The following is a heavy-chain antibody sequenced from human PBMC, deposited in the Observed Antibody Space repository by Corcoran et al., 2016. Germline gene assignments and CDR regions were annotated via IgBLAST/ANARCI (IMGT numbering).Heavy chain of an antibody. CDR1: EFSVSSYW. Sequence: EVQLVESGGGLVQPGGSLRLSCVASEFSVSSYWMTWVRQAPGKGPEWVANIKQDGRGKYYVDSVKGRFTISRDNAKISLYLQNNSRRAQYKAVYYWVSEGAAADNWFHPWGQGSLVTVSS. J-gene: IGHJ5*02. CDR2: IKQDGRGK. CDR3: VSEGAAADNWFHP. D-gene: IGHD6-13*01. V-gene: IGHV3-7*03.